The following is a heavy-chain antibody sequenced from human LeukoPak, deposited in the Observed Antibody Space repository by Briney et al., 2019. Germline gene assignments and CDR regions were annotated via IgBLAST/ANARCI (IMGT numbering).Heavy chain of an antibody. D-gene: IGHD3-10*01. J-gene: IGHJ4*02. CDR1: GFTFSNYA. Sequence: GGSLRLSCAASGFTFSNYAMTWVRQAPGKGLEWVSTISGSATWIHYADSVRGRFSISRDNSKNTVYLQTNSLRAEDTAVYYCAKREGSGSYNSHIPFDYWGQGTLVTVSS. V-gene: IGHV3-23*01. CDR2: ISGSATWI. CDR3: AKREGSGSYNSHIPFDY.